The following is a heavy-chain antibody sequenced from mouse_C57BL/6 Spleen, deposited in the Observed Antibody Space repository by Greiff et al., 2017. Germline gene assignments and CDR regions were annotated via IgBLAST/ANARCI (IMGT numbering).Heavy chain of an antibody. J-gene: IGHJ4*01. V-gene: IGHV3-6*01. Sequence: EVKLVESGPGFVKPSQSLSLTCSVTGYSITSGYYWNWLRQFPGKIQEWMGYISYGGSNNYNPSLKNRISITRDTSKDQFFLKLNSVTTKYTATDYCARAITTIRAMDYWGQGTSVTVSS. CDR3: ARAITTIRAMDY. D-gene: IGHD2-4*01. CDR1: GYSITSGYY. CDR2: ISYGGSN.